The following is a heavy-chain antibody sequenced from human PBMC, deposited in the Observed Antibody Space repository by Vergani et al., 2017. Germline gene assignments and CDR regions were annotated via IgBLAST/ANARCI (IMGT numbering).Heavy chain of an antibody. CDR3: ARTYDYIWGSYRYTPPGDY. CDR1: GYTFTSYG. Sequence: QVQLVQSGAEVKKPGASVKVSCKASGYTFTSYGISWVRQAPGQGLEWMGWFSAYNGNTNYAQKLQGRVTMTTDTSTSTAYMELRSLRSDDTAVYYCARTYDYIWGSYRYTPPGDYWGQGTLVTVSS. D-gene: IGHD3-16*02. CDR2: FSAYNGNT. J-gene: IGHJ4*02. V-gene: IGHV1-18*01.